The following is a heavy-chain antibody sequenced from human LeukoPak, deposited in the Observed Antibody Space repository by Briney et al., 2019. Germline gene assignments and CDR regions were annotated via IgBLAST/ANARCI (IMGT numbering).Heavy chain of an antibody. V-gene: IGHV4-61*01. CDR1: GGSVSSGSPF. D-gene: IGHD3-22*01. CDR3: ARDRNYYDSSGYYFAN. J-gene: IGHJ4*02. CDR2: IYHSGNT. Sequence: PSETLSLTCTVSGGSVSSGSPFWSWIRQPPGKGLEWIGYIYHSGNTNYNPSLKSRVTISVDTSKSQLSLKLNSVTAADTAVYYCARDRNYYDSSGYYFANWGQGTLVTVSS.